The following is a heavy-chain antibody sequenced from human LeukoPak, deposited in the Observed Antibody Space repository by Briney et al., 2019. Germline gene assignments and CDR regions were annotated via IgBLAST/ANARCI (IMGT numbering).Heavy chain of an antibody. Sequence: GESLRISCQGSGYSFGTHWIGWVRQKPGNGLEWMGIIYPGDSDTTYSPAFQGHVTMSADKSISTAYLQWSSLKASDTAMYYCARRSAAAPPSDFDYWGQGTLVTVSS. V-gene: IGHV5-51*01. J-gene: IGHJ4*02. CDR1: GYSFGTHW. D-gene: IGHD6-13*01. CDR2: IYPGDSDT. CDR3: ARRSAAAPPSDFDY.